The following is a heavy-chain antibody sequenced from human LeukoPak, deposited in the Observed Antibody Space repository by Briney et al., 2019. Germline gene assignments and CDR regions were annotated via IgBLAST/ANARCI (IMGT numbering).Heavy chain of an antibody. V-gene: IGHV4-39*07. D-gene: IGHD3-22*01. CDR1: GGSVSSSSYY. J-gene: IGHJ3*02. CDR2: IYYTGST. CDR3: ARGPYSYDSSGAFDI. Sequence: PSETLSLTCTVSGGSVSSSSYYWGWIRQPPGKGLEWIGSIYYTGSTYYNPSLKSRVTISVDTSKNQFSLKLSSVTAADTAVYFCARGPYSYDSSGAFDIWGQGTMVTVSS.